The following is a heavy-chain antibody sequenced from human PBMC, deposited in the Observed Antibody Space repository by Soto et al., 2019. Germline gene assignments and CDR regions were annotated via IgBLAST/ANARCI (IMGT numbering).Heavy chain of an antibody. CDR2: IIPIFGTA. D-gene: IGHD3-10*01. J-gene: IGHJ6*02. V-gene: IGHV1-69*12. CDR1: GGTVSSYA. CDR3: ARYGARPGDYCYGMDV. Sequence: QVQLVQSGAEVKKPGSSVKVSCKASGGTVSSYAISWVRQAPGQGLEWMGGIIPIFGTADYAQKFQGRVTITAXXXTXXAYMELSSLRSEASAVYYCARYGARPGDYCYGMDVWGQGTTVTVSS.